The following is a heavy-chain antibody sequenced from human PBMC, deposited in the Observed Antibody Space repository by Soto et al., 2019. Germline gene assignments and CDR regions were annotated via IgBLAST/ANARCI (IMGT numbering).Heavy chain of an antibody. CDR2: ISYTGSNK. CDR3: ARDTRTTVTERGVWYFDL. J-gene: IGHJ2*01. D-gene: IGHD4-17*01. CDR1: GCTFSNYA. Sequence: LQLVESGGGVVPPGRSLRLSCAASGCTFSNYAIHWVRQAPGKGLEWITLISYTGSNKYYAGSVKGRFTISRDNSKNTLYLQMNSLTAEDTAVYYCARDTRTTVTERGVWYFDLWGRGTLVTVSS. V-gene: IGHV3-30-3*01.